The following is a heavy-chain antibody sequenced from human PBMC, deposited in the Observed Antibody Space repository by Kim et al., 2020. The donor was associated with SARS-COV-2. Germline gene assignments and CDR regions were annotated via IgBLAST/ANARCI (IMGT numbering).Heavy chain of an antibody. CDR1: GFTFSNAW. V-gene: IGHV3-15*01. D-gene: IGHD1-26*01. Sequence: GGSLRLSCAASGFTFSNAWMSWVRQAPGKGLEWVGRIKSKTDGGTTDYAAPVKGRFTISRDDSNTLYLQMNSLKTEDTAVYYCTTDSRWELQAIYYGMDVWGQGTTVTVSS. CDR3: TTDSRWELQAIYYGMDV. CDR2: IKSKTDGGTT. J-gene: IGHJ6*02.